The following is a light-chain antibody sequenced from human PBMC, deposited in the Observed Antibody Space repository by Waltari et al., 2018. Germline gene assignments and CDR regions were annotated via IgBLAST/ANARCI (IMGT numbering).Light chain of an antibody. J-gene: IGLJ2*01. CDR2: DAS. V-gene: IGLV2-11*01. CDR1: RRDVSFYTH. CDR3: CSYAGRSVV. Sequence: SALNQPSSVSGSPAPPVTISCTVTRRDVSFYTHCSWYQPSPGKGPKLIIYDASQRSSEVPDRFTASYFGNTASLTISGLQPDDEAVYFCCSYAGRSVVFGGGTKLTVV.